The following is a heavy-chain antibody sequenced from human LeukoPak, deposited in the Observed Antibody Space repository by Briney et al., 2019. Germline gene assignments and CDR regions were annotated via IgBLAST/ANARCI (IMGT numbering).Heavy chain of an antibody. CDR2: INHSGST. Sequence: SENLSLTCAVYGGSFSGYYWSWIRQPPGKGLEWIGEINHSGSTNYNPSLKSRVTISVDTSKNQFSLKLSSVTAADTAVYYCARGMLYYDYVWGSYRYPYYFDYWGQGTLVTVSS. V-gene: IGHV4-34*01. D-gene: IGHD3-16*02. CDR1: GGSFSGYY. CDR3: ARGMLYYDYVWGSYRYPYYFDY. J-gene: IGHJ4*02.